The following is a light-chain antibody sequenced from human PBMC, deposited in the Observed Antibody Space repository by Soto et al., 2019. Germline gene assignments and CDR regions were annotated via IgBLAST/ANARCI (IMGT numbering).Light chain of an antibody. CDR3: NSYTSSSSVV. CDR1: ASDVGAYNY. J-gene: IGLJ2*01. V-gene: IGLV2-14*01. Sequence: QSALTQPASVSGSPGQSITISCTGTASDVGAYNYVSWYQQQPGKAPKVMIYDVSNRPSGASHRFSGSKSGNTASLTISGLQAEDEADYYCNSYTSSSSVVFGGGTKLTVL. CDR2: DVS.